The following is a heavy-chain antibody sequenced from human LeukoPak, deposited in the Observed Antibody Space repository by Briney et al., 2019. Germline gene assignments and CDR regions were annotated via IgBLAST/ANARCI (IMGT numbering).Heavy chain of an antibody. D-gene: IGHD1-26*01. V-gene: IGHV3-13*01. CDR1: GFTFSSFD. CDR3: ARDGRGFDY. Sequence: GGTLRLSCAASGFTFSSFDVHWVREAAGQGLEWVSAIDTAGDTYYTGSVKGRFTISRENAKNSLYLKMNSLRAGDTAVYYCARDGRGFDYWGQGTLVTVSS. J-gene: IGHJ4*02. CDR2: IDTAGDT.